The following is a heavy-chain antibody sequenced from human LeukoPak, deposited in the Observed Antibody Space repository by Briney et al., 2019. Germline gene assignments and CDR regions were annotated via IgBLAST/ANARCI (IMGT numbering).Heavy chain of an antibody. D-gene: IGHD2-2*01. CDR1: GFTFSSYW. CDR3: AKEYQLRGMDV. V-gene: IGHV3-7*03. Sequence: GGSLRLSCAASGFTFSSYWMSWVRQAPGKGLEWVANIDQDGSEKYYVNSVKGRFTISRDNAKNSVYLQMNSLRVEDTAVYYCAKEYQLRGMDVWGQGTTVTVSS. CDR2: IDQDGSEK. J-gene: IGHJ6*02.